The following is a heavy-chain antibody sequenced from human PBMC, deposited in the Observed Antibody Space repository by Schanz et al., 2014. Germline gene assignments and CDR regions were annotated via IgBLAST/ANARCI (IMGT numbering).Heavy chain of an antibody. D-gene: IGHD3-3*01. V-gene: IGHV1-18*01. J-gene: IGHJ4*02. CDR3: ARSAGRDFWSGYYTRFDY. CDR2: ISAYNGNT. CDR1: GYIFINSG. Sequence: QIQLVQSGPEVKKPGATVKVSCKASGYIFINSGISWVRQATGQGLEWMGWISAYNGNTKYPQKLQGRVTMTTDTSTSTAYMELRSLRSDDTAVYYCARSAGRDFWSGYYTRFDYWGQGTLVTVSS.